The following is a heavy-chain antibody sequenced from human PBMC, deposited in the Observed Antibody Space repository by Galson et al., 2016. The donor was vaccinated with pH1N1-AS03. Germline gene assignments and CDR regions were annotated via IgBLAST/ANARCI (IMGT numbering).Heavy chain of an antibody. CDR1: GYTFTNYY. J-gene: IGHJ5*02. CDR3: ARVSKSGYYDFRSATFDP. Sequence: SVKVSCKASGYTFTNYYITWVRQAPGQGLEWMGWISAYAQKFQDRVTMTTDTSTSKAYMELRSLRSDDTAVYYCARVSKSGYYDFRSATFDPWGQGTLVTVSS. D-gene: IGHD3-3*01. V-gene: IGHV1-18*04. CDR2: ISA.